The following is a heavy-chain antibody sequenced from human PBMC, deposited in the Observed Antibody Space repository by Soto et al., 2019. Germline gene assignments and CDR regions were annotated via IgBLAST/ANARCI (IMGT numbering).Heavy chain of an antibody. CDR1: GYSFTPYW. D-gene: IGHD4-4*01. CDR3: ARSMTTVTTDGAFDI. Sequence: GESLEISCTGSGYSFTPYWFGWERQLPGKGLEWMGIIYPGDSDTRYSPSFQGQVIISADKSISTAYLQWSSLKASDTAMYYCARSMTTVTTDGAFDIWGQGTMVTVSS. CDR2: IYPGDSDT. V-gene: IGHV5-51*01. J-gene: IGHJ3*02.